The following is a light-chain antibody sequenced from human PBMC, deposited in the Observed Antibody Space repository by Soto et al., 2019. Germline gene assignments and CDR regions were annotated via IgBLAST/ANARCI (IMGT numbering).Light chain of an antibody. CDR3: QQHDTSPLT. CDR1: QGISSY. V-gene: IGKV1D-8*03. CDR2: AAS. Sequence: VICMTHSPSLLSSSTVDRVTISCRMSQGISSYLACYQQKPGQAPELLIYAASTLQSGVPSRFSGSGSGTDFTLTISRLEPEDFAVYYCQQHDTSPLTFGGGTKVDIK. J-gene: IGKJ4*01.